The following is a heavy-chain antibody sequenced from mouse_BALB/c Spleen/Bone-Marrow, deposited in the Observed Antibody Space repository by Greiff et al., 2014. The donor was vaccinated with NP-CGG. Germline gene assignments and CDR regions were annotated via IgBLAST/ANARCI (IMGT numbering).Heavy chain of an antibody. CDR3: ARVYLWYFDV. Sequence: QVQLQQSGPGLVAPSQCLSITCTVSGFSLTSYGVHWVRQPPGKGLEWLGVIWAGGSTNYNSALMSRLSISKDNSKSQVFLKMNSRQTDDTAMYFCARVYLWYFDVWGAGTTVTVSS. J-gene: IGHJ1*01. CDR1: GFSLTSYG. V-gene: IGHV2-9*02. CDR2: IWAGGST. D-gene: IGHD2-3*01.